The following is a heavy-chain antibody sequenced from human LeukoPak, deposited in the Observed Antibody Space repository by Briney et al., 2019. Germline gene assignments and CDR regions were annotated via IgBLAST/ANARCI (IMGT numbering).Heavy chain of an antibody. CDR3: ATTRSYSSSWNY. Sequence: PGGSLRLSCAASGFTFSSYEMNWVRQPPGKGLEWIGSIYYSGSTYYNPSLKSRVTISVDTSKNQFSLKLSSATAADTAVYYCATTRSYSSSWNYWGQGTLVTVSS. CDR2: IYYSGST. J-gene: IGHJ4*02. D-gene: IGHD6-13*01. V-gene: IGHV4-59*05. CDR1: GFTFSSYE.